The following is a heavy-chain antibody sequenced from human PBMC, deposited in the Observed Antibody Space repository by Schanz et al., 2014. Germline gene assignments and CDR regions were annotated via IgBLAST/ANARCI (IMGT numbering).Heavy chain of an antibody. CDR1: TSLFSRSV. Sequence: QVDLVESGGGVVQPGRSLTLSCAVSTSLFSRSVIHWVRQAPGKGLEWVAVMWNDGIKTHYADSVKGRFTISRDNAKNSLYLQMNSLRVEDTAVYYCARDLISSGWYGWGQGTLVTVSS. D-gene: IGHD6-19*01. V-gene: IGHV3-33*08. J-gene: IGHJ4*02. CDR3: ARDLISSGWYG. CDR2: MWNDGIKT.